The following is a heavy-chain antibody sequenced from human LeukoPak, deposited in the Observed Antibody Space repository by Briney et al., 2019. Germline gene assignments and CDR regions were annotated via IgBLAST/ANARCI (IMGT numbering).Heavy chain of an antibody. D-gene: IGHD6-6*01. V-gene: IGHV1-18*01. J-gene: IGHJ6*03. Sequence: ASVKVSCKASGYAFTSYGISWVRQAPGQGLEWMGWISAYNGNTNYAQKLQGRVTMTTDTSTSTAYMELRSLRSDDTAVYYCARVPSKQFSSPHYYYYMDVWGKGTTVTVSS. CDR2: ISAYNGNT. CDR1: GYAFTSYG. CDR3: ARVPSKQFSSPHYYYYMDV.